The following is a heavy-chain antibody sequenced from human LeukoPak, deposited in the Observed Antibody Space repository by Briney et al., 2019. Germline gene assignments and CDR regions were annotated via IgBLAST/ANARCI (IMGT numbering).Heavy chain of an antibody. CDR1: GFTFSSYA. Sequence: PGGSLRLSCAASGFTFSSYAMSWVRQAPGKGLEWVSAISGSGDSTYYADSVKGRFTSSRDNSKNTLYLQINSLRAEDTAVYYCAKERAAAGRYFDYWGQGTLVTVSS. V-gene: IGHV3-23*01. D-gene: IGHD6-25*01. J-gene: IGHJ4*02. CDR3: AKERAAAGRYFDY. CDR2: ISGSGDST.